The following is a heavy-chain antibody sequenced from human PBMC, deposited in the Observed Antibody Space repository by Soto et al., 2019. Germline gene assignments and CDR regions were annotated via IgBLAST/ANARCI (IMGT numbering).Heavy chain of an antibody. CDR3: ARNGIAAHIYYYGMDV. CDR1: GGSISGYY. D-gene: IGHD6-6*01. J-gene: IGHJ6*02. CDR2: IYTSGST. Sequence: SLTCTVSGGSISGYYWSWIRQPAGKGLEWIGRIYTSGSTNYYPSLKSRVIMSVDTSKNQFSLKLSSVTAADTAVYYCARNGIAAHIYYYGMDVWGQGTTVTVSS. V-gene: IGHV4-4*07.